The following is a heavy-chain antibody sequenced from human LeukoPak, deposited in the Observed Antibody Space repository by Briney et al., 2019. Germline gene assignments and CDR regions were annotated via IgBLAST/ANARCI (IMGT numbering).Heavy chain of an antibody. Sequence: GGSLRLSCAASGFTLSSYGMHWVRQAPGKGLEWVAVISNDVSNKYYADSVKGRFTISRDNSKNTLYLQMNSLRAEDTAVYYCAKAGRYSRSWRLYYYYGMDVWGQGTTVTVSS. V-gene: IGHV3-30*18. J-gene: IGHJ6*02. D-gene: IGHD6-13*01. CDR2: ISNDVSNK. CDR1: GFTLSSYG. CDR3: AKAGRYSRSWRLYYYYGMDV.